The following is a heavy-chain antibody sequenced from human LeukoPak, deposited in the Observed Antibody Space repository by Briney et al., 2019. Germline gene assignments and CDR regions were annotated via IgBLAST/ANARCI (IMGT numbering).Heavy chain of an antibody. Sequence: ASVKVSCKASGGAFSSYAISWVRQAPGQGLEWMGRIIPILGIANYAQKFQGRVTITADKSTSTAYMELSRLRSDDTAVYYCARQGPYGSGSYYNVGDFDYWGQGTLVTVSS. V-gene: IGHV1-69*04. CDR3: ARQGPYGSGSYYNVGDFDY. CDR2: IIPILGIA. D-gene: IGHD3-10*01. CDR1: GGAFSSYA. J-gene: IGHJ4*02.